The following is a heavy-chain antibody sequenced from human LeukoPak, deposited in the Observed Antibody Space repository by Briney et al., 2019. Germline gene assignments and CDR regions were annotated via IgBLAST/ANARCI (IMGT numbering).Heavy chain of an antibody. CDR3: AKEGAVAGTHFDY. Sequence: PGGSLRLSCAASGFTFSSYGMHWVRQAPGKGLEWVAVISYDGSNKYYADSVKGRFTISRDNSENTLYLQMNSLRAEDTAVYYCAKEGAVAGTHFDYWGQGTLVTVSS. CDR1: GFTFSSYG. J-gene: IGHJ4*02. CDR2: ISYDGSNK. V-gene: IGHV3-30*18. D-gene: IGHD6-19*01.